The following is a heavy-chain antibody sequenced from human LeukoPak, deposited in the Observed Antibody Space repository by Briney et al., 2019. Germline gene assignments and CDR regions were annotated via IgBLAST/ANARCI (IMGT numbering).Heavy chain of an antibody. CDR3: ASSPPYYYGMDV. V-gene: IGHV4-34*01. CDR1: GGSFSGYY. J-gene: IGHJ6*02. CDR2: INHSGST. Sequence: SETLSLTCSVHGGSFSGYYWNWIRQPPGKGLEWIGEINHSGSTNYNPSLKSRVTISVDTSKNQFSLKLGSVTAADTAVYYCASSPPYYYGMDVWGQGTTVTVSS.